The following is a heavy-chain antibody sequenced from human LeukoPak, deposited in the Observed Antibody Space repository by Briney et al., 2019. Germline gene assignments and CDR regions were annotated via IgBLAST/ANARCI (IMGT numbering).Heavy chain of an antibody. CDR3: ARALCGGDCPYGMDV. CDR2: INPNSGGT. J-gene: IGHJ6*02. D-gene: IGHD2-21*02. CDR1: GYTFTGYF. Sequence: ASVKVSCKASGYTFTGYFMHWVRQAPGQGLEWMGWINPNSGGTNYAQKFQGWVTMTRDTSISTAYMELSRLRSDDTAVYYCARALCGGDCPYGMDVWGQGTTVTVSS. V-gene: IGHV1-2*04.